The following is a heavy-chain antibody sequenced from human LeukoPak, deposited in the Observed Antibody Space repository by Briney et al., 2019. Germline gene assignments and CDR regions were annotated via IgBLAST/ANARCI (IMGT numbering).Heavy chain of an antibody. V-gene: IGHV3-48*03. CDR3: ARSLVNYYDSSGYLDY. CDR1: GFTFSSYE. Sequence: GGSLRLSCAASGFTFSSYEMNWVRQAPGKGLEWVSYISSSGSTIYYADSVKGRFTISRDNAKNSLYLQMNSLRAEDTAVYYCARSLVNYYDSSGYLDYWGQGTLVTVSS. CDR2: ISSSGSTI. D-gene: IGHD3-22*01. J-gene: IGHJ4*02.